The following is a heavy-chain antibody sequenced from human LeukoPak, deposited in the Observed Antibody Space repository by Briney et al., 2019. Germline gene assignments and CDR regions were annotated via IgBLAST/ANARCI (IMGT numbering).Heavy chain of an antibody. V-gene: IGHV3-21*01. CDR2: ISSSSSYI. CDR1: GFTFSSYS. D-gene: IGHD6-19*01. J-gene: IGHJ4*02. CDR3: ARVRSSGPDY. Sequence: EGSLRLSCAASGFTFSSYSMNWVRQAPGKGLEWVSSISSSSSYIYYADSVKGRFTISRDNAKNSLYLQMNSLRAEDTAVYYCARVRSSGPDYWGQGTLVTVSS.